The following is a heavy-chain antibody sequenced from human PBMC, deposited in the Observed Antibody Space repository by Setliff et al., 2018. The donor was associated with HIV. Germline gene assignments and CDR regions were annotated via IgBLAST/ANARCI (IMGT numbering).Heavy chain of an antibody. J-gene: IGHJ3*02. CDR2: IYASDNSGST. Sequence: TLSLTCTVSGDSITTGVYYWSWIRQPAGQGLEWIGHIYASDNSGSTSYNPSLSSRVTISIDTSNNQFSLRLSSVTAADTAVYHCARGDTYYHDRSGYVKSALDAFDIWGRGTMVTVSS. CDR1: GDSITTGVYY. D-gene: IGHD3-22*01. CDR3: ARGDTYYHDRSGYVKSALDAFDI. V-gene: IGHV4-61*09.